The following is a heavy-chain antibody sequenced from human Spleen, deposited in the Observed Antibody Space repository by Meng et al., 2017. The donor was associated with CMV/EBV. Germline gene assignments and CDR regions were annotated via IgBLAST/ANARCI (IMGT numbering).Heavy chain of an antibody. D-gene: IGHD2-2*01. J-gene: IGHJ2*01. CDR1: GYSISSGYY. Sequence: SETLSLTCTVSGYSISSGYYWGRIRQPPGKGLEWIGSIYHSGSTYYNPSLKSRVTISVDTSKNQFSLKLSSVTAADTAVYYCARDVGYCSSTSCYPWYFDLWGRGTLVTVSS. CDR3: ARDVGYCSSTSCYPWYFDL. V-gene: IGHV4-38-2*02. CDR2: IYHSGST.